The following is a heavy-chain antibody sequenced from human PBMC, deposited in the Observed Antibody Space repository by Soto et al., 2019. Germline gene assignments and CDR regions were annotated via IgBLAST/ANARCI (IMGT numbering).Heavy chain of an antibody. V-gene: IGHV1-58*02. CDR2: IVVSRGNT. CDR1: GFTFINSA. D-gene: IGHD6-13*01. CDR3: AADDIATLN. J-gene: IGHJ4*02. Sequence: SVKVSCKASGFTFINSAIQWERQARGQRLKWIGRIVVSRGNTNYAQKFKERVNITRDMSTSSSYLELSSLRSEDTAVYYCAADDIATLNWGQGTLVTVSS.